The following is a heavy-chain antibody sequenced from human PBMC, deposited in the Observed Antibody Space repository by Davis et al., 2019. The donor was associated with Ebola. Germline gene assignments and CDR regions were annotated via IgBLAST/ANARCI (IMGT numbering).Heavy chain of an antibody. D-gene: IGHD6-19*01. CDR3: ARDHIAVAGTDYYYGMDV. Sequence: GGSLRLSCAASGFTFSSYAMSWVRQAPGKGLEWVSAISGSGGSTYCADSVKGRFTISRDNSKNTLYLQMNSLRAEDTAVYYCARDHIAVAGTDYYYGMDVWGQGTTVTVSS. CDR2: ISGSGGST. V-gene: IGHV3-23*01. J-gene: IGHJ6*02. CDR1: GFTFSSYA.